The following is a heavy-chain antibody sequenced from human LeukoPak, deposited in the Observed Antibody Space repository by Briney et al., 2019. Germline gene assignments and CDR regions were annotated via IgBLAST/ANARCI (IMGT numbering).Heavy chain of an antibody. D-gene: IGHD2-15*01. Sequence: GGSLRLSCAASGFTFSSYAMHWVRQAPGKGLEWVAVISYDGSNKYYADSVKGRFTISRDNSKRSVYLQMNSLRAEDTATYYCARGESSYCSGGCYFASWGQGTLVTISS. V-gene: IGHV3-30*04. J-gene: IGHJ5*01. CDR3: ARGESSYCSGGCYFAS. CDR1: GFTFSSYA. CDR2: ISYDGSNK.